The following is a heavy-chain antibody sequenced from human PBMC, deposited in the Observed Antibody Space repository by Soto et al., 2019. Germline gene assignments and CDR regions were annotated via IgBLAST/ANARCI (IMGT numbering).Heavy chain of an antibody. J-gene: IGHJ4*02. Sequence: GGSLRLSCTASGFNFGNYGMHWVRQAPGKGLEWVAVTPDDGSYQYYADSVKGRFTISRDNSKNTLYLQMNSLRAEDTAVYYCEKNDEYDENGFDYWAQGILVTVSS. V-gene: IGHV3-30*02. D-gene: IGHD3-16*01. CDR2: TPDDGSYQ. CDR3: EKNDEYDENGFDY. CDR1: GFNFGNYG.